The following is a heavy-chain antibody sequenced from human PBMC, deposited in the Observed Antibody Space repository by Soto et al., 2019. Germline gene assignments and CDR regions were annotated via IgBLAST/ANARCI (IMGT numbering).Heavy chain of an antibody. CDR1: GFTFSSYT. CDR2: ISSSSSYI. D-gene: IGHD3-10*01. CDR3: ARDRGGRDFDY. J-gene: IGHJ4*02. V-gene: IGHV3-21*01. Sequence: VQLVESGGGLVRPGGSLRLSCAASGFTFSSYTMNWVRQAPGKGLEWVSSISSSSSYIYYADSVKGRFTISRDNAKNSLSLQMNSLRAEDTAVFYCARDRGGRDFDYWGQGTLVTVSS.